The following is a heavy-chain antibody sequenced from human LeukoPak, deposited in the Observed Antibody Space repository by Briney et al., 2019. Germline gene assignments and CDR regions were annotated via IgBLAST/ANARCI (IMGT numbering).Heavy chain of an antibody. D-gene: IGHD6-19*01. CDR2: INCDGSST. CDR3: ARDEAAAPSGIAVAGTNLDY. J-gene: IGHJ4*02. V-gene: IGHV3-74*01. CDR1: GFTFSSYW. Sequence: PGGSLRLSCAASGFTFSSYWMHWVRQAPGKGLVWVSRINCDGSSTSYADSVKGRFTISRDNAKNTLYLQMNSLRAEDTAVYYCARDEAAAPSGIAVAGTNLDYWGQGTLVTVSS.